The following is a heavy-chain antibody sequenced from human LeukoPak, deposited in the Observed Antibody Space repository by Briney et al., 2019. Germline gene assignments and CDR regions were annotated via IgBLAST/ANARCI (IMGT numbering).Heavy chain of an antibody. CDR1: GLTVSGNY. CDR2: IYSGGTT. J-gene: IGHJ4*02. Sequence: PGGSLRLSCAASGLTVSGNYMSWVRQAPGKGLEWVSVIYSGGTTYYADSVKGRFTISRDNSKNTLHLQVNSLRAEDTAVYYCARDQYSYAHAAHWGQGTLVTVSS. CDR3: ARDQYSYAHAAH. D-gene: IGHD5-18*01. V-gene: IGHV3-66*01.